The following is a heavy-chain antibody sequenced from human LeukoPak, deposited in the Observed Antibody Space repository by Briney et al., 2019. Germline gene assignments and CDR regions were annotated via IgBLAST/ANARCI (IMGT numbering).Heavy chain of an antibody. CDR3: AKAYDSSGYYRRAFDI. Sequence: GGSLRLSCAASGFTFDDYAMHWVRQAPGKGLEWVSGISWNSGSIGYADSVKGRFTISRDNAKNSLYLQMNSLRAEDTALYYCAKAYDSSGYYRRAFDIWGQGTMVTVSS. D-gene: IGHD3-22*01. J-gene: IGHJ3*02. CDR2: ISWNSGSI. CDR1: GFTFDDYA. V-gene: IGHV3-9*01.